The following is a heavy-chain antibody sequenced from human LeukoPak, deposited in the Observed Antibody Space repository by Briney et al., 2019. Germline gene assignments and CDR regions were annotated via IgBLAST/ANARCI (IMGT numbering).Heavy chain of an antibody. CDR2: ISWNSGSI. CDR3: AKGRQLLWFGELPH. CDR1: GFTFDDYA. Sequence: PGRSLRLSCAASGFTFDDYAMHWVRHAPGKGLEWVSGISWNSGSIGYADSVKGRFTISRDNAKSSLYLQMNSLRAEDTALYYCAKGRQLLWFGELPHWGQGTLVTVSS. D-gene: IGHD3-10*01. V-gene: IGHV3-9*01. J-gene: IGHJ4*02.